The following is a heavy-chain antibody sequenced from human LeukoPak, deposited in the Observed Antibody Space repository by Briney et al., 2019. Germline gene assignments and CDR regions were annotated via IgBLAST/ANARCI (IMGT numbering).Heavy chain of an antibody. V-gene: IGHV4-59*01. CDR2: IYYSEST. Sequence: SETLSLTCTVSGGSISSYYWSWIRQPPGKGLEWIGYIYYSESTNYNPSLKSRVTISVDTSKNQFSLKLSSVTAADTAVYYCARGLGYCSSTSCYGPADYWGQGTLVTVSS. D-gene: IGHD2-2*01. CDR3: ARGLGYCSSTSCYGPADY. CDR1: GGSISSYY. J-gene: IGHJ4*02.